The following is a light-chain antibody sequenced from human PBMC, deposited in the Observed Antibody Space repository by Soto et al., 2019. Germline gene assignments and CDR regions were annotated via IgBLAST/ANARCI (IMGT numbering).Light chain of an antibody. CDR1: GDDIGGYNF. Sequence: SGLAQPASVSGSPGRSITISCGGTGDDIGGYNFVSWYQHHPGKAPKLIIYDVTHRPSGVPERFSGSKSGFTASLTISGLQPEDESHYYCASFTSISTYVFGTGTKVTVL. CDR3: ASFTSISTYV. CDR2: DVT. V-gene: IGLV2-14*01. J-gene: IGLJ1*01.